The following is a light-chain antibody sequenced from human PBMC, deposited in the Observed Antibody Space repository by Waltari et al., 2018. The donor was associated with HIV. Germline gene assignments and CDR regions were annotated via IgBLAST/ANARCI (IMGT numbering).Light chain of an antibody. CDR2: AAT. J-gene: IGKJ1*01. Sequence: DIQMTQSPSSLSASVGDRVTITCRASQKISNYLHWYHQKPGKAPNLLIYAATSFQSGVPSRFSGSCSGTDFTLTITSLQPEDFGTYYCQQSYSPPWTFGQGTKVEIK. V-gene: IGKV1-39*01. CDR1: QKISNY. CDR3: QQSYSPPWT.